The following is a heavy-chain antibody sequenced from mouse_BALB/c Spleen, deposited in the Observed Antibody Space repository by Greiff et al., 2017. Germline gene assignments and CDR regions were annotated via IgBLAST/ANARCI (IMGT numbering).Heavy chain of an antibody. CDR2: IFPGSGNT. J-gene: IGHJ4*01. D-gene: IGHD1-1*01. CDR3: AGGDHGSSYLNYAMDY. V-gene: IGHV1-66*01. Sequence: QVQLQQSGPELVKPGASVKISCKASGYSFTSYYIHWVKQRPGQGLEWIGWIFPGSGNTKYNEKFKGKATLTADTSSSTAYMQLSSLTSEDSAVYFCAGGDHGSSYLNYAMDYWGEGTSVTVAS. CDR1: GYSFTSYY.